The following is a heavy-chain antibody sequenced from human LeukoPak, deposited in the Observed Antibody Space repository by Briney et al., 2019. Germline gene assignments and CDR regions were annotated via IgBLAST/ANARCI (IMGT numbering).Heavy chain of an antibody. J-gene: IGHJ4*02. Sequence: GESPKISCKGSGYSFTRYWIGWVRQMPGKGLEWMGIIYPGDSDTRYSPSFQGQVTISADKSISTAYLQWSSLKASDTAMYYWARLCQYYFDYWGQGTLVTVSS. CDR3: ARLCQYYFDY. CDR2: IYPGDSDT. D-gene: IGHD2-2*01. V-gene: IGHV5-51*01. CDR1: GYSFTRYW.